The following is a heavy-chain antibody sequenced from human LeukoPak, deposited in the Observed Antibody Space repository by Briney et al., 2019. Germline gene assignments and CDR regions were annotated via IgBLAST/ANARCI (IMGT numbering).Heavy chain of an antibody. V-gene: IGHV4-4*07. CDR2: IYSSGST. Sequence: PSETLSLTCTVSGDSISSYYWSWIRQPAGKGLEWIGRIYSSGSTNYNPSLKSRVTMSVDTSKNQFSLRLSSVTAADTAVYYCARVGSSGWYTWFDPWGQGTLVTVSS. J-gene: IGHJ5*02. D-gene: IGHD6-19*01. CDR3: ARVGSSGWYTWFDP. CDR1: GDSISSYY.